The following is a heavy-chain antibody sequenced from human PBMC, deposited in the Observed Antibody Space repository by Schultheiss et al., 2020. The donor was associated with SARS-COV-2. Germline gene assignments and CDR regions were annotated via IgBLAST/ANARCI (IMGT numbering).Heavy chain of an antibody. D-gene: IGHD1-14*01. CDR2: TNSLSNYI. V-gene: IGHV3-21*04. CDR3: VRPINPEAFDI. J-gene: IGHJ3*02. CDR1: GFIFSDYS. Sequence: ESLKISCAASGFIFSDYSMNWVRQAPGKGLEWVSSTNSLSNYIYYSDSVKGRFTISRDNAKNSLYLQMNSLRAEDTAVYYCVRPINPEAFDIWGQGTMVTVSS.